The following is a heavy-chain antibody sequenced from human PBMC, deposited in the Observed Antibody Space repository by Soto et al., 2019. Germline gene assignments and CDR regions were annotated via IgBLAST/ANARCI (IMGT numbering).Heavy chain of an antibody. CDR3: AHSFSSSWPYYYYYGMDV. Sequence: SGPTLVNPTQTLTLTCTFSGFSLSTSGVGVGWIRQPPGKALEWLALIYWNDDKRYSPSLKSRLTITKDTSKNQVVLTVTNMDPVDTATYYCAHSFSSSWPYYYYYGMDVWGQGTTVTVSS. CDR1: GFSLSTSGVG. V-gene: IGHV2-5*01. CDR2: IYWNDDK. J-gene: IGHJ6*02. D-gene: IGHD6-13*01.